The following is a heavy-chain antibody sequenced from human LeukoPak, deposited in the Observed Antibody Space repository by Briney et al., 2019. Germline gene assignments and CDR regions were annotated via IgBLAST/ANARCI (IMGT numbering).Heavy chain of an antibody. V-gene: IGHV3-53*01. CDR2: IYIDEST. CDR3: ARCDSSRWNGIDY. J-gene: IGHJ4*02. Sequence: GGSLRLSCAASGLTVSSNYMSWVRQAPGKGLEWVSVIYIDESTYYADSVKGRFTISRDNSKNTLYLQMNSLRAEDTAVYYCARCDSSRWNGIDYWGQGTLVTVSS. CDR1: GLTVSSNY. D-gene: IGHD6-13*01.